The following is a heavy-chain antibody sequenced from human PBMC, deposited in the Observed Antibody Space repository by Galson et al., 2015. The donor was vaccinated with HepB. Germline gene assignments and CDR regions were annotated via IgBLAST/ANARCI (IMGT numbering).Heavy chain of an antibody. CDR1: GYTFTSYG. D-gene: IGHD5-12*01. Sequence: SVKVSCKASGYTFTSYGISWVRQAPGQGLEWMGWISAYNGNTNYAQKLQGRVTMTTDTSTSTAYMELRSLRSDDTAVYYCAREKLGDIVASYGMDVWGQGTTVTVSS. CDR2: ISAYNGNT. CDR3: AREKLGDIVASYGMDV. J-gene: IGHJ6*02. V-gene: IGHV1-18*04.